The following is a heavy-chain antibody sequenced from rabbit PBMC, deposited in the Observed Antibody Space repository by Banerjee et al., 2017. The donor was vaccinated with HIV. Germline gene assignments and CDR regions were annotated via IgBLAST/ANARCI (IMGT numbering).Heavy chain of an antibody. CDR1: GFSFSNYA. V-gene: IGHV1S45*01. D-gene: IGHD1-1*01. CDR3: ARPIGTGSGGGGGFKL. CDR2: IYTGSSDST. Sequence: QEQLEESGGDLVKPEGSLTLTCTASGFSFSNYAMCWVRQAPGKGPEWIACIYTGSSDSTYYASWAKGRFTISKTSSTTVTLQMTSLTAADTATYFCARPIGTGSGGGGGFKLWGPGTLVTVS. J-gene: IGHJ4*01.